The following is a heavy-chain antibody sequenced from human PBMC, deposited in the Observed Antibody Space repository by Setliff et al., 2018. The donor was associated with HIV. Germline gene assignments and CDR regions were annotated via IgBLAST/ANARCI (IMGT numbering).Heavy chain of an antibody. V-gene: IGHV1-2*02. CDR3: ARDLRDGFEEWFSTLDDGMDV. CDR2: INPHTGVT. J-gene: IGHJ6*02. Sequence: WASVKVSCKTSGHIFIRYYIFWVRQAPGQGLEWMGNINPHTGVTKYAEKFQGRVTMTRDTSINTIYMELSRLRSDDTAVYYCARDLRDGFEEWFSTLDDGMDVWGQGTTVTVSS. D-gene: IGHD3-3*01. CDR1: GHIFIRYY.